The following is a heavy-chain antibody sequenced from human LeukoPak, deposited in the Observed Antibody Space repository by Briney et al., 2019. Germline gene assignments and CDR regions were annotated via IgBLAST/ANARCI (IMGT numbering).Heavy chain of an antibody. CDR1: RFIFDNYG. D-gene: IGHD1-26*01. CDR3: ARDNSGGSYFGSGAFDI. Sequence: PGGSLRLSCAASRFIFDNYGMTWVRQAPGKGLEWVSGISDDGYSTYYADSVKGRFTISRDNAKNSLYLQMNSLRAEDTAVYYCARDNSGGSYFGSGAFDIWGQGTMVTVSS. J-gene: IGHJ3*02. V-gene: IGHV3-21*01. CDR2: ISDDGYST.